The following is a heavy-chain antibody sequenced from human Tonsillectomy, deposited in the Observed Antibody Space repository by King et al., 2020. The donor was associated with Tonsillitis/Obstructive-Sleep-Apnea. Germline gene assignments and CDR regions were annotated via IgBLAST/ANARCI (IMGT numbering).Heavy chain of an antibody. CDR2: IYWDDDK. Sequence: TLKESGPTLVKPPQTLTLTCTFSGFSLSTSGVGVGWIRQPPGKALEWLALIYWDDDKRYSPSLKSRLTITKDTSKNQVVLTMTNMDPVDTATYYCAHNLRQQLIYDNWFDPWGQGTLVTVSS. J-gene: IGHJ5*02. CDR1: GFSLSTSGVG. V-gene: IGHV2-5*02. D-gene: IGHD6-13*01. CDR3: AHNLRQQLIYDNWFDP.